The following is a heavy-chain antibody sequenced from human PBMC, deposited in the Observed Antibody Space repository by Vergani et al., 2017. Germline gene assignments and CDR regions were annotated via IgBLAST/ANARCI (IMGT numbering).Heavy chain of an antibody. D-gene: IGHD6-19*01. J-gene: IGHJ3*02. V-gene: IGHV3-30-3*02. Sequence: QVQLVQSGAEVKKPGSSVKVSCKASGGTFSSYAMHWVRQAPGKGLEWVAVISYDGSNKYYADSVKGRFTISRDNSKNTLYLQMNSLRADDTAVYYCAKTTRQWLDTVLDAFDIWGQGTMVTVSS. CDR3: AKTTRQWLDTVLDAFDI. CDR1: GGTFSSYA. CDR2: ISYDGSNK.